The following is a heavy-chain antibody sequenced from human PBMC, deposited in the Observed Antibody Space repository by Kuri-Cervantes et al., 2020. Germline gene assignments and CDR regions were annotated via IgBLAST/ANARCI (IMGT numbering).Heavy chain of an antibody. CDR3: ARGVLLEWLLSGYYYMDV. CDR2: INHSGST. D-gene: IGHD3-3*01. Sequence: SETLSLTCAVSGGSISSSNWWSWVRQPPGKGLEWIGEINHSGSTNYNPSLKSRVTISVDTSKNQFSLKLSSVTAADTAVYYCARGVLLEWLLSGYYYMDVWGKGTTVTVSS. V-gene: IGHV4-4*02. CDR1: GGSISSSNW. J-gene: IGHJ6*03.